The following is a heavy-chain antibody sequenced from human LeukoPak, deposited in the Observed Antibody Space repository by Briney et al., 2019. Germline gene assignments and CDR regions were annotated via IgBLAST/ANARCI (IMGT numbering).Heavy chain of an antibody. CDR2: IYYSGST. V-gene: IGHV4-59*01. CDR3: ARTTEDCSSTSCYQYWFDP. D-gene: IGHD2-2*01. J-gene: IGHJ5*02. CDR1: GGSFSGYY. Sequence: SETLSLTCAVYGGSFSGYYWSWIRQPPGKGLEWIGYIYYSGSTNYNPSLKSRVTISVDPSKNQLSLKLNSVTAADTAVYYCARTTEDCSSTSCYQYWFDPWGQGTLVTVSS.